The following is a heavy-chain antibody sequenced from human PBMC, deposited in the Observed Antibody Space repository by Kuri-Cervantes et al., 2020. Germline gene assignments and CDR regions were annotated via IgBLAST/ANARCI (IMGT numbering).Heavy chain of an antibody. CDR1: GFTFSVYG. CDR2: IWSDGSNQ. CDR3: ATGGRVVGTRGRGYYMDV. Sequence: GSLRLSCAASGFTFSVYGMHWVRQAPGKGLEWVAVIWSDGSNQYYADSVKGRFTISRDNSKNTLYLQMNSLRAEDTAVYYCATGGRVVGTRGRGYYMDVWGKGTTVTVSS. J-gene: IGHJ6*03. V-gene: IGHV3-33*01. D-gene: IGHD3-16*01.